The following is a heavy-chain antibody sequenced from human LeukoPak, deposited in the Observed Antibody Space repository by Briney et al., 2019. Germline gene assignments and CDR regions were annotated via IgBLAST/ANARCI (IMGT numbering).Heavy chain of an antibody. V-gene: IGHV1-46*01. CDR1: GYTFTSYY. CDR2: INPSGGST. J-gene: IGHJ5*02. Sequence: ASVKVSCKASGYTFTSYYMHWVRQAPGQGLEWMGIINPSGGSTSYAQKFQGRVTMTRDTSTSTVYMELSSLRSEDTAVYYCARDDSYCSGGSCYENWFDPWGQGTLVTVSS. D-gene: IGHD2-15*01. CDR3: ARDDSYCSGGSCYENWFDP.